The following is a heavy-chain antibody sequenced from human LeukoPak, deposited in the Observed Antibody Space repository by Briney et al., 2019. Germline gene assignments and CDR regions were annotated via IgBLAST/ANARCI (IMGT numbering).Heavy chain of an antibody. Sequence: SETLSLTCTVSGGSISSYYWSWIRQPPGKGLEWIGYIYYSGSSNYNPSLKSRVTMSADTSKNQFSLKLSSVTAADTAVYYCARVPRSYYYYYYMDVWGKGTTVTVSS. CDR2: IYYSGSS. J-gene: IGHJ6*03. CDR3: ARVPRSYYYYYYMDV. CDR1: GGSISSYY. V-gene: IGHV4-59*01.